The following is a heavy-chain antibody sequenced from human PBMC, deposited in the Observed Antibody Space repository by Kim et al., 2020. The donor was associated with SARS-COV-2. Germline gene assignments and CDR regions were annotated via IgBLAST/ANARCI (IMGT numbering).Heavy chain of an antibody. V-gene: IGHV1-3*01. J-gene: IGHJ4*02. Sequence: ASVKVSCKASGYTFTNIKIHWVLQAPGQGLEWMGWIYAANGNTIYSEKFQDRITITTDTSASTAYLELGSLRSEDTAVYYCARDEAHWGQGTLVTVSS. CDR1: GYTFTNIK. CDR2: IYAANGNT. CDR3: ARDEAH.